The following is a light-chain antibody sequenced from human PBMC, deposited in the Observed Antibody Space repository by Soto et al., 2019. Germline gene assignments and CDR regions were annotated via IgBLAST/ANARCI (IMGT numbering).Light chain of an antibody. CDR3: AACDDSRNGWV. J-gene: IGLJ3*02. CDR2: SNN. V-gene: IGLV1-44*01. Sequence: QSVLTQPPSASGTPGQRVTISCSGSSSNIGSNTVNWYQQLPGTAPKLLIYSNNQRPSGVPDRFSGSKSGTSASLAISGLQSEDEADYYCAACDDSRNGWVFGGGTKVTAL. CDR1: SSNIGSNT.